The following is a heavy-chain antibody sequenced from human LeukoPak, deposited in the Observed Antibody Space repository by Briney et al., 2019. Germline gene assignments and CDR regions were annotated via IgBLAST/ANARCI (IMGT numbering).Heavy chain of an antibody. Sequence: PSETLSLTCAVSGGSISSGGYSWSWIRQPPGKGLEWIGYIYHSGSTYYNPSLKSRVTISVDRSKNQFSLKLSSVTAADTAVYYCARVGYTVTIIEFDPWGEGTLVTVSS. CDR1: GGSISSGGYS. V-gene: IGHV4-30-2*01. D-gene: IGHD4-11*01. CDR3: ARVGYTVTIIEFDP. CDR2: IYHSGST. J-gene: IGHJ5*02.